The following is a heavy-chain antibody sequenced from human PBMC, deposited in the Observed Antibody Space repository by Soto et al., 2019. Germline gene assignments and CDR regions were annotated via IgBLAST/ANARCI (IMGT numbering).Heavy chain of an antibody. J-gene: IGHJ6*02. Sequence: VGSLRLSCAASGFTFSSYSMNWVRQAPGKGLEWVSYISSSSSTIYYADSVKGRFTISRDNAKNSLYLQMNSLRDEDTAVYYCASSGRNWNYGYYYYGMDVWGQGTTVTVSS. D-gene: IGHD1-7*01. CDR1: GFTFSSYS. V-gene: IGHV3-48*02. CDR2: ISSSSSTI. CDR3: ASSGRNWNYGYYYYGMDV.